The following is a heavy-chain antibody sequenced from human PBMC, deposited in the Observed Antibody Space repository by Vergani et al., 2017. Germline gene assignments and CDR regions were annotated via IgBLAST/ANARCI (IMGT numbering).Heavy chain of an antibody. D-gene: IGHD2-21*01. Sequence: EVQLLESGGGLVQRGGSLRLSCEVSGFTLIDSYVNWVRQAPGKGLEWVAIIYPGGTTFTADSVMGRLSISRDNSRNTLDLLMSSLRAEDTAIYYCVREESYCGSTTCRNPSYVYYYHMDVWGEGTTVTVSS. CDR3: VREESYCGSTTCRNPSYVYYYHMDV. CDR2: IYPGGTT. J-gene: IGHJ6*03. V-gene: IGHV3-66*01. CDR1: GFTLIDSY.